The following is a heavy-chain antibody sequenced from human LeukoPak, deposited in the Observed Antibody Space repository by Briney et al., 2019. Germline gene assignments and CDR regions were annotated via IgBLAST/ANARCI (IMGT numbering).Heavy chain of an antibody. V-gene: IGHV3-23*01. J-gene: IGHJ6*03. CDR1: GFTFSTFA. CDR3: AREGFSRGYYYYYYMDV. Sequence: GGSLRLSCAASGFTFSTFAMIWVRQPPGKGLEWVSSIFPSGGEIHYADSVRGRFTISRDNSKNTLYLQMNSLRAEDTAVYYCAREGFSRGYYYYYYMDVWGKGTTVTVSS. CDR2: IFPSGGEI. D-gene: IGHD6-13*01.